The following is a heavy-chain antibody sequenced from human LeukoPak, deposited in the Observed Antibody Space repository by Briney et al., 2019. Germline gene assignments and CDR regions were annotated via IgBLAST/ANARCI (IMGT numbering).Heavy chain of an antibody. V-gene: IGHV3-23*01. CDR1: GFTFSSYA. J-gene: IGHJ4*02. D-gene: IGHD2-15*01. CDR3: AKGRTPRVVVVAATLDGFDY. Sequence: GGSLRLSCAASGFTFSSYAMSWVRQAPGKGLEWVSAISGSGGSTYYADSVKGRFSISRDNSKNTLYLQMNSLRAEDTAVYYCAKGRTPRVVVVAATLDGFDYWGQGTLVTVSS. CDR2: ISGSGGST.